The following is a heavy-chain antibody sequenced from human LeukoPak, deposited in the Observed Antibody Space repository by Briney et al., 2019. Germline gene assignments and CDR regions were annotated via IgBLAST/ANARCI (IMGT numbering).Heavy chain of an antibody. J-gene: IGHJ4*02. Sequence: SETLSLTCTVSGGSISSYYWSWIREPPGKGLEWIGHIYYSGSTNYNPSLKSRVTMSLDTSKNQFSLKLSSVTAADTAVYYCAGGGTYLRYYFDFWGQGTLVTVSS. D-gene: IGHD1-26*01. V-gene: IGHV4-59*08. CDR2: IYYSGST. CDR1: GGSISSYY. CDR3: AGGGTYLRYYFDF.